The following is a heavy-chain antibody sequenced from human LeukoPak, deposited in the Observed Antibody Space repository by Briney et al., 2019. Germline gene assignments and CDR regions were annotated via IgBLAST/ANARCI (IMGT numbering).Heavy chain of an antibody. CDR3: AKASWVSSTDAVR. V-gene: IGHV3-23*01. D-gene: IGHD3-16*01. CDR1: GFTFSTYA. Sequence: PGGSLRLSCAASGFTFSTYAMSWVRQAPGKGLEWVSAISGSATSTYYADSVKGRFTLSSDSSRNTVYFQLNNLRVEDTAIYYCAKASWVSSTDAVRWGQGTLVTVSS. J-gene: IGHJ4*02. CDR2: ISGSATST.